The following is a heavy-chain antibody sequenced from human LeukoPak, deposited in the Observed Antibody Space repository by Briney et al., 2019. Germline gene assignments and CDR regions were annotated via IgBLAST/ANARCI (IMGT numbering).Heavy chain of an antibody. V-gene: IGHV1-69*05. CDR1: GGTFSSYA. CDR3: ARGRDIVVVPAAIREDAFGI. CDR2: IIPIFGTA. J-gene: IGHJ3*02. Sequence: SVKVSCKASGGTFSSYAISWVRQAPGQGLEWMGGIIPIFGTANYAQKFQGRVTITTDESTSTAYMELSSLRSEDTAVYYCARGRDIVVVPAAIREDAFGIWGQGTMVTVSS. D-gene: IGHD2-2*02.